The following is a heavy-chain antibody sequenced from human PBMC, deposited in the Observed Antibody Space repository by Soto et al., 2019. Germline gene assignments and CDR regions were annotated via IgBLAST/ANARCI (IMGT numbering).Heavy chain of an antibody. Sequence: GGSLRLSCAASGFTFSSYAMHWVRQAPGKGLEYVSAISSNGGSTYYANSVKGRFTISRDNSKNTLYLQMNSLRAEDTAVYYCARDQYCSGGRCSPHWYFALWGRGTLVTVAS. D-gene: IGHD2-15*01. CDR3: ARDQYCSGGRCSPHWYFAL. CDR2: ISSNGGST. CDR1: GFTFSSYA. V-gene: IGHV3-64*01. J-gene: IGHJ2*01.